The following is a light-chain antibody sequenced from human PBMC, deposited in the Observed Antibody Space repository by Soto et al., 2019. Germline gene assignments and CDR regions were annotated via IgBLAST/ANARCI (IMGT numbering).Light chain of an antibody. J-gene: IGLJ2*01. CDR2: GNR. CDR1: RSNIGAAYD. V-gene: IGLV1-40*01. CDR3: QSYDSRLSAVV. Sequence: QSVLTQPPSVSGAPGQRVTLSCTGSRSNIGAAYDVNWYQQRPGSAPKLLIYGNRNRPSGVPDRFSGSRSGTSASLAVTGLQVDDEADNYCQSYDSRLSAVVFGGGTKVTVL.